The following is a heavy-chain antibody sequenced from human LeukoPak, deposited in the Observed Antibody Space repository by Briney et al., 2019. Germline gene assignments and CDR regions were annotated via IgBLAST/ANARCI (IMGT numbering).Heavy chain of an antibody. CDR1: GYRFTNYW. CDR3: AAGWYGGPYDY. D-gene: IGHD6-19*01. Sequence: GESLKISCQGSGYRFTNYWIGWVRQMPGKGPEWMAIIYPGDSDTRYSPSFQGRVTISADKSISTAYLQWSSLKASDTAMYYCAAGWYGGPYDYWGQGIPVTVSS. CDR2: IYPGDSDT. J-gene: IGHJ4*02. V-gene: IGHV5-51*01.